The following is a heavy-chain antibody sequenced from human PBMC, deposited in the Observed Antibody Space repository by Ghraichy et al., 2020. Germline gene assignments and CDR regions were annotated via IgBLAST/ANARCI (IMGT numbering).Heavy chain of an antibody. D-gene: IGHD2-15*01. V-gene: IGHV4-59*01. CDR2: IYYSGSI. J-gene: IGHJ4*02. CDR3: ARSMRPGYSSGCQNGWGY. Sequence: SETLSLTCTVSGGSISSYYWTWIRQPPGKGLEWIGYIYYSGSINYNTSLKSRVTISVDTSKNQFSLKLSSVTAADTTVYYCARSMRPGYSSGCQNGWGYWGQGTLVTVSS. CDR1: GGSISSYY.